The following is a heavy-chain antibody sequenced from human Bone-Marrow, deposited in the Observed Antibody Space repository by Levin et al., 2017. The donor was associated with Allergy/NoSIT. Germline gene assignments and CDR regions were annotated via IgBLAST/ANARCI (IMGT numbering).Heavy chain of an antibody. Sequence: GESLKISCKTSGYTFNDFVINWVRQAPGQGLECMGWISPYNGNTEYAQKFRGRVSMTTDRSTSTVFLELMSLRSDDTAVYYCARNSGNYPEPEYFHHWGQGTLVTVSS. CDR3: ARNSGNYPEPEYFHH. V-gene: IGHV1-18*01. CDR1: GYTFNDFV. D-gene: IGHD1-14*01. J-gene: IGHJ1*01. CDR2: ISPYNGNT.